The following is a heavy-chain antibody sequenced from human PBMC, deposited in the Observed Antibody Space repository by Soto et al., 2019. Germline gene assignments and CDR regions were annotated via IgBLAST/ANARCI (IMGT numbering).Heavy chain of an antibody. V-gene: IGHV4-30-2*01. D-gene: IGHD2-15*01. Sequence: SETLSLTCAFSVVSISSGGYSCSWMRQPPGKGLEWIGYIYHSGSTYYNPSLKSRVTISVDRSKNQFSLKLSSVTAADTAVYYCARGLYCSGGSCYGRGAFDIWGQGTMATVSS. CDR2: IYHSGST. CDR3: ARGLYCSGGSCYGRGAFDI. J-gene: IGHJ3*02. CDR1: VVSISSGGYS.